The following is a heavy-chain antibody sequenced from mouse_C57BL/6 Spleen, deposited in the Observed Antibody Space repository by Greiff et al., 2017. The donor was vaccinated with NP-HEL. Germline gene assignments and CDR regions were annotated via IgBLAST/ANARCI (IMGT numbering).Heavy chain of an antibody. J-gene: IGHJ4*01. CDR3: AREEGGSRAMDY. Sequence: EVHLVESGGGLVKPGGSLKLSCAASGFTISSYAMSWVRQTPEKRLEWVATISDGGSYTYYPDNVKGRFTISRDNAKNNLYLQMSHLKSEDTAMYYCAREEGGSRAMDYWGQGTSVTVSS. D-gene: IGHD1-1*01. CDR2: ISDGGSYT. CDR1: GFTISSYA. V-gene: IGHV5-4*01.